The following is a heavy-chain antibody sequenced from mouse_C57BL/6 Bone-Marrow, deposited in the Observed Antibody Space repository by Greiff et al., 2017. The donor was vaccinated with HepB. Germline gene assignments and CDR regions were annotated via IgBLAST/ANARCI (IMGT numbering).Heavy chain of an antibody. J-gene: IGHJ2*01. CDR1: EYEFPSHD. CDR2: INSDGGST. Sequence: EVKVVESGGGLVQPGESLKLSCESNEYEFPSHDMSWVRKTPEKRLELVAAINSDGGSTYYPDTMERRFIISRDNTKKTLYLQMSSLRSEDTALYYCASHYYGSSPYYFDYWGQGTTLTVSS. D-gene: IGHD1-1*01. V-gene: IGHV5-2*01. CDR3: ASHYYGSSPYYFDY.